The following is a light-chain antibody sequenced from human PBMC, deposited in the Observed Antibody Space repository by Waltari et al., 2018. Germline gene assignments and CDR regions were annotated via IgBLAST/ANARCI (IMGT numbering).Light chain of an antibody. CDR1: QSVSSN. J-gene: IGKJ3*01. Sequence: EIVMTQSPATLSVSPGESATLSCSASQSVSSNLAWYQQKPGQAPRLLIYGASARATGIPARFSGSGSGTEFTLTISSMQSEDFAVYYCQQYNKWPLTFGPGTKVDIK. V-gene: IGKV3-15*01. CDR3: QQYNKWPLT. CDR2: GAS.